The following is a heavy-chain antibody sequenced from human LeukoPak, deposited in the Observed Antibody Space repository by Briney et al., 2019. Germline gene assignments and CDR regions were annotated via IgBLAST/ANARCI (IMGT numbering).Heavy chain of an antibody. J-gene: IGHJ4*02. D-gene: IGHD1-26*01. CDR2: ISGSGGST. V-gene: IGHV3-23*01. CDR1: GFTFATYA. CDR3: AKDGNIVGATSD. Sequence: PGGSLRLSCAASGFTFATYAMSWVRQAPGKGLEWVSAISGSGGSTYYADSVKGRFTISRDNSKNTLYLQMNSLRAEDTAVYYCAKDGNIVGATSDWGQGTLVTVSS.